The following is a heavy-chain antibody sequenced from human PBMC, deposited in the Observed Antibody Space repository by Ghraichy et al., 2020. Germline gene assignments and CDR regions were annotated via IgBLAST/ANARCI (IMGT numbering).Heavy chain of an antibody. Sequence: SETLSLTCTVSGGSISSYYWSWIRQPPGKGLEWIGYIYYSGSTNYNPSLKSRVTISVDTSKNQFSLKLSSVTAADTAVYYCARSPLLQHLDYWGQGTLVTVSS. D-gene: IGHD3-22*01. CDR2: IYYSGST. J-gene: IGHJ4*02. CDR1: GGSISSYY. V-gene: IGHV4-59*01. CDR3: ARSPLLQHLDY.